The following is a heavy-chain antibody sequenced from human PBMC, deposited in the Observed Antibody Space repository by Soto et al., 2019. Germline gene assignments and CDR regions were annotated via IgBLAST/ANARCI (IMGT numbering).Heavy chain of an antibody. CDR3: ARDLHQKLSHKHYYYYLDV. CDR2: ISNTAITD. CDR1: GFSFSDYS. J-gene: IGHJ6*03. Sequence: QVQLVESGGDLVKPGGSLRLSCVASGFSFSDYSMTWMRQAPGGGLDFVAFISNTAITDYYADSVKGRFTISRDNARNSVYLQMDSLRAEDAAVYYCARDLHQKLSHKHYYYYLDVWGTGTTVTVSS. D-gene: IGHD2-2*01. V-gene: IGHV3-11*01.